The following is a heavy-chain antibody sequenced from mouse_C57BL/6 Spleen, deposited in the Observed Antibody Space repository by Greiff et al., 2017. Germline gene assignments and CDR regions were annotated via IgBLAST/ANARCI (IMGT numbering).Heavy chain of an antibody. Sequence: VQLQQSGAELVKPGASVKLSCKASGYTFTSYWMQWVKQRPGQGLEWIGEIDPSDSYTNYNQKFKGKATLTVDTSSSTAYMQLSSLTSEDSAVYYCARRTMVTYYFDYGGQGTTLTVSS. J-gene: IGHJ2*01. CDR3: ARRTMVTYYFDY. D-gene: IGHD2-2*01. CDR2: IDPSDSYT. V-gene: IGHV1-50*01. CDR1: GYTFTSYW.